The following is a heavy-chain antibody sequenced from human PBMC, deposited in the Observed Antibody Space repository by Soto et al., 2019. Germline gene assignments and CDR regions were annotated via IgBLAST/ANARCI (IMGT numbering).Heavy chain of an antibody. CDR2: IIPIFGTA. CDR1: GGTFSSYA. D-gene: IGHD3-22*01. CDR3: ARSSFYDSSGYYYNGPLDY. V-gene: IGHV1-69*13. J-gene: IGHJ4*02. Sequence: SMKVSCKASGGTFSSYAISWVRQAPGQGLEWMGGIIPIFGTANYAQKFQGRVTITADESTSTAYMELSSLRSEDTAVYYCARSSFYDSSGYYYNGPLDYWGQGTLVTVSS.